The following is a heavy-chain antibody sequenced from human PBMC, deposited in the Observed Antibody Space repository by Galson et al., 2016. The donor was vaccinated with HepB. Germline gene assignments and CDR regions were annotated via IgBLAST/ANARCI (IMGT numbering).Heavy chain of an antibody. D-gene: IGHD2-15*01. CDR3: AGYEVVSFDY. V-gene: IGHV4-31*03. CDR2: IYYRGGT. CDR1: GGSISSRGYY. J-gene: IGHJ4*02. Sequence: TLSLTCTVSGGSISSRGYYWSWIRQHPGKGLEWIGYIYYRGGTYYNPSLQSRLTISLDTSKNHFSLKLDSVTAADTAVYYCAGYEVVSFDYWGQGTLVTVSS.